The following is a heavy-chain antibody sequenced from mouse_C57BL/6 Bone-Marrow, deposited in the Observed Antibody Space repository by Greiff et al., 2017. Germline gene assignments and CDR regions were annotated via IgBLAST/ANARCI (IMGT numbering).Heavy chain of an antibody. V-gene: IGHV1-26*01. J-gene: IGHJ4*01. CDR3: AREGYYYGSSPYAMDY. CDR2: INPNNGGT. CDR1: GYTFTDYY. Sequence: EVQLQQSGPELVKPGASVKISCKASGYTFTDYYMNWVKQSHGKSLEWIGDINPNNGGTSYNQKFKGKDTLTVDKSSSTAYMELRSLTSEDSAVYYCAREGYYYGSSPYAMDYWGQGTSVTVSS. D-gene: IGHD1-1*01.